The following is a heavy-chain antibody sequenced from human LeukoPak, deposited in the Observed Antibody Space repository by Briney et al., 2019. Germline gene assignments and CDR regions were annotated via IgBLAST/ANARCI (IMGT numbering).Heavy chain of an antibody. Sequence: SVKVSCKASGGTFSSYAISWVRQAPGQGLEWMGGIIPIFGTANYAQKFQGRVTITADESTSTAYMELSSLRSEDTAVYYCARERDSSGWPDAFDIWGQGTMVTVSS. CDR2: IIPIFGTA. J-gene: IGHJ3*02. D-gene: IGHD6-25*01. CDR1: GGTFSSYA. V-gene: IGHV1-69*01. CDR3: ARERDSSGWPDAFDI.